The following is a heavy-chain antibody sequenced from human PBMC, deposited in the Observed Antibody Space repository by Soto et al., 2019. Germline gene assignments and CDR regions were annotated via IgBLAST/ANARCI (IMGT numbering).Heavy chain of an antibody. J-gene: IGHJ6*02. CDR2: ISYDGSNK. D-gene: IGHD1-7*01. CDR1: GFTFSSYA. V-gene: IGHV3-30-3*01. CDR3: ARDRYNWNYGLLGLPHYYYYYGMDV. Sequence: GGSLRLSCAASGFTFSSYAMHWVRQAPGKGLEWVAVISYDGSNKYYADSVKGRFTISRDNSKNTLYLQMNSLRAEDTAVYYCARDRYNWNYGLLGLPHYYYYYGMDVWGQGTTVTVSS.